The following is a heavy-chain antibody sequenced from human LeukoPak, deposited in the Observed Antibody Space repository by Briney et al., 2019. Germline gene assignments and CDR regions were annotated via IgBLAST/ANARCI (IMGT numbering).Heavy chain of an antibody. D-gene: IGHD2-15*01. CDR2: IRYDGSNK. J-gene: IGHJ4*02. CDR3: ARTQGVVVAATPLDY. CDR1: GFTFSSYG. V-gene: IGHV3-30*02. Sequence: GGSLRLSCAASGFTFSSYGMHWVRQAPGKGLEWVAFIRYDGSNKYYADSVKGRFTISRDNSKNTLYLQMNSLRAEDTAVYYCARTQGVVVAATPLDYWGQGTLVTVSS.